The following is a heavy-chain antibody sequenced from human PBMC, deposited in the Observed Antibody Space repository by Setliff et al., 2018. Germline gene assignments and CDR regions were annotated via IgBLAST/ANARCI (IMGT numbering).Heavy chain of an antibody. CDR3: ARDQAGVYDY. CDR2: ISDSSRTHT. J-gene: IGHJ4*02. V-gene: IGHV3-48*04. CDR1: GITFSTYS. D-gene: IGHD3-10*01. Sequence: GESLKISCAASGITFSTYSMNWVRQAPGKGLEWLSHISDSSRTHTAYADSVRGRFTISRDNAKNSVYLQMSSLRAEDTAVYYCARDQAGVYDYWGQGTLVTVSS.